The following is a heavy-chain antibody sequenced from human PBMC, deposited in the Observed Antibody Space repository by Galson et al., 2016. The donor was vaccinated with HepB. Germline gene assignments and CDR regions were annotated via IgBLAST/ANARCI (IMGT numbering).Heavy chain of an antibody. CDR3: ARDFYDGSCHYMDY. CDR2: SRDKAHSYTT. V-gene: IGHV3-72*01. Sequence: SLRLSCAASGFTFSDQYIDWVRQAPGKGLEWVGRSRDKAHSYTTEYAASVKGRFAISRDESENSLYLQMNSLKTEDTAVYYCARDFYDGSCHYMDYWGRGTLVTVSS. J-gene: IGHJ4*02. CDR1: GFTFSDQY. D-gene: IGHD2/OR15-2a*01.